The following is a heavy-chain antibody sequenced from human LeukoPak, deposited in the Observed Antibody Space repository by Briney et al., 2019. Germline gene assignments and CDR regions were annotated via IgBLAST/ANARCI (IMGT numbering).Heavy chain of an antibody. V-gene: IGHV4-4*07. CDR3: ARRMVTAISYYFDY. Sequence: SETLSLTCTVSGVSISSYYWSWIRQPAGKGLEWIGRIYSSGNTNYNPSLKSRVTISVDTSKNQFSLKLSSVTAADTAVYYCARRMVTAISYYFDYWGQGTLVTVSS. J-gene: IGHJ4*02. CDR1: GVSISSYY. CDR2: IYSSGNT. D-gene: IGHD2-21*02.